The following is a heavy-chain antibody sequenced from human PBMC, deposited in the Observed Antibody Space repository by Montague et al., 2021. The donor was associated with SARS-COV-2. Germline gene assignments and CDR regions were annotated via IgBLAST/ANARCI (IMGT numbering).Heavy chain of an antibody. CDR3: ARRGDYGGPRFDY. Sequence: TLSLTCTVSGGSISSGSYYWSWIRQPAGKGLEWIGRIYTSGSTNYNPSLKSRVTISVDTSKNQFSLKLSSVTAADTAVYYCARRGDYGGPRFDYWGQGTLVSVSS. V-gene: IGHV4-61*02. D-gene: IGHD4-23*01. CDR1: GGSISSGSYY. J-gene: IGHJ4*02. CDR2: IYTSGST.